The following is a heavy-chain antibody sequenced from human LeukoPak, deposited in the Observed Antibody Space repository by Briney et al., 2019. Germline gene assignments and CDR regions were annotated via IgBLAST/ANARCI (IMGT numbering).Heavy chain of an antibody. Sequence: GGSLRLSCTASGFTFSDYYMTWIRQASGQGPEWISYISSSGGTIFYAESVKGRFTISRDNAKNSVYLQMNSLRAEDTALYYCASGPPGYYFSSWGQGTLVTVSS. CDR3: ASGPPGYYFSS. CDR1: GFTFSDYY. J-gene: IGHJ5*02. D-gene: IGHD1-26*01. V-gene: IGHV3-11*04. CDR2: ISSSGGTI.